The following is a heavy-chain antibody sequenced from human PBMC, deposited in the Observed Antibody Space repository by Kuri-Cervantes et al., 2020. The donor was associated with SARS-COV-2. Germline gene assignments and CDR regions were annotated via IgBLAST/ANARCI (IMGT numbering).Heavy chain of an antibody. CDR1: GFTFSNYP. CDR2: INPDGSYT. CDR3: VRDGDHWNFDY. J-gene: IGHJ4*02. D-gene: IGHD1-1*01. Sequence: GGSLRLSCAASGFTFSNYPVHWVRQAPGKGLVWVSRINPDGSYTNNADSVKGRFTLSRDNAKNMLFLQMNSLRAEDTAVYYCVRDGDHWNFDYWGQGTLVTVSS. V-gene: IGHV3-74*01.